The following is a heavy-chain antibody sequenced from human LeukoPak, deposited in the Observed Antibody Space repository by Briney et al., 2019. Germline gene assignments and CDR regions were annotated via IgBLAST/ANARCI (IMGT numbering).Heavy chain of an antibody. CDR1: GLTFSNYW. CDR3: AISATVWGGDEC. D-gene: IGHD3-16*01. V-gene: IGHV3-7*01. CDR2: IKQDGSEK. J-gene: IGHJ4*02. Sequence: GGSLRLSCAASGLTFSNYWMSWVRQAPGKGLEWVANIKQDGSEKYYVDSVKGRFTISRDNAKNSLYLQMSSLRAEDTAVYYCAISATVWGGDECWGQGTLVTVSS.